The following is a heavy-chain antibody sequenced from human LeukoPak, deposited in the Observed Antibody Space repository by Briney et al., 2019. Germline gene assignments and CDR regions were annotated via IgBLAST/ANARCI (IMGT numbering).Heavy chain of an antibody. CDR3: ARVGRNSVWDFDY. D-gene: IGHD6-19*01. J-gene: IGHJ4*02. CDR1: GYTFTTYG. CDR2: INTNTGNP. V-gene: IGHV7-4-1*02. Sequence: ASVKVSCKASGYTFTTYGINWMRQAPGQGLEWMGWINTNTGNPTYAQGFTGRFVFSLDTSVSTAYLQISSLKAEDTAVYYCARVGRNSVWDFDYWGQGTLVTVSS.